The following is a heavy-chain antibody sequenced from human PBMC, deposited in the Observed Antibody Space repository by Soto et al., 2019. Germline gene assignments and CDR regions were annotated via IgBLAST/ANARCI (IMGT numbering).Heavy chain of an antibody. V-gene: IGHV3-15*01. CDR2: IKSKTDGGTT. CDR3: TAASRRFGGPFDD. Sequence: GGSLRLSCAASGFTFSNAWMSWVRQAPGKGLEWVGRIKSKTDGGTTDYSAPVKGRFTIARDDSKNTLYLQMNSLKTEDSAVYYCTAASRRFGGPFDDWGQGTLVTVSS. D-gene: IGHD3-10*01. J-gene: IGHJ4*02. CDR1: GFTFSNAW.